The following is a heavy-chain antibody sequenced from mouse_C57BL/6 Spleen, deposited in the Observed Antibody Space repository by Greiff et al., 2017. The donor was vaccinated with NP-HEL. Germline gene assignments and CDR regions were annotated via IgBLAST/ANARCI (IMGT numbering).Heavy chain of an antibody. CDR2: ISSGSSTI. Sequence: EVQVVESGGGLVKPGGSLELSCAASGFTFSDYGMHWVRQAPEKGLEWVAYISSGSSTIYYADTVKGRFTISRDNAKNTLFLQMTSLRSEDTAMYYCARLLKGYWGQGTTLTVSS. V-gene: IGHV5-17*01. CDR3: ARLLKGY. D-gene: IGHD1-1*01. CDR1: GFTFSDYG. J-gene: IGHJ2*01.